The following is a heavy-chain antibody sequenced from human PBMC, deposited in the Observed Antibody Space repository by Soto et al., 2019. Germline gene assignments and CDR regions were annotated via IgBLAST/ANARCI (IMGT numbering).Heavy chain of an antibody. CDR1: GFSFIKYA. J-gene: IGHJ3*01. V-gene: IGHV3-23*01. CDR2: LSGSGGST. CDR3: ATWHEREHAFDV. Sequence: EVQLLESGGGLVQPGGSLRLSCAASGFSFIKYAMSWVRQAPGKGLEWVSGLSGSGGSTSSADSVKGRFAISRDNSRNTLYLQMNDLRPDDTAVYYCATWHEREHAFDVWGQGTTVTISS. D-gene: IGHD1-1*01.